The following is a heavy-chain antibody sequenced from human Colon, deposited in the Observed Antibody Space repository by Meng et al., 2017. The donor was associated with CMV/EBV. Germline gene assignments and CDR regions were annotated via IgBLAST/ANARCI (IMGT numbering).Heavy chain of an antibody. CDR3: ARGIKRRQQLVPGTWYFDL. J-gene: IGHJ2*01. V-gene: IGHV4-34*01. D-gene: IGHD6-13*01. Sequence: LRLSFAVYGGSFSGYYWSWIRQPPGKGLEWIGEINHSGSTNYNPSLKSRVTISVDTSKNHFSLKLSSVTAADTPVYYCARGIKRRQQLVPGTWYFDLWGRGTLVTVSS. CDR2: INHSGST. CDR1: GGSFSGYY.